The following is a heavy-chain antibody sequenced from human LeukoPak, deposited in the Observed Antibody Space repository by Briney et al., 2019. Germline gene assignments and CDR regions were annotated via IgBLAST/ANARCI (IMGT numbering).Heavy chain of an antibody. J-gene: IGHJ6*03. CDR1: SGSISTSNYY. CDR2: IFCSGST. V-gene: IGHV4-39*07. CDR3: ARVRGGSSAGSYYYHYMDV. Sequence: SETLSLTCTVSSGSISTSNYYWGWVRQPPGKALEWIGNIFCSGSTYYSPSLKSRVTISVDTSKNQFSLKLSSVTAADTAVYYCARVRGGSSAGSYYYHYMDVWGKGTTVTISS. D-gene: IGHD1-26*01.